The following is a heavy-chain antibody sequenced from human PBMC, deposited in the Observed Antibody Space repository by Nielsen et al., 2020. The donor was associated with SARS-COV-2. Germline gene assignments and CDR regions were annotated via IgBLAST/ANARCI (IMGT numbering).Heavy chain of an antibody. CDR1: GFTFSSYS. V-gene: IGHV3-21*01. CDR2: ISSSSSYI. CDR3: ARDSSGWYALTTYYYYGMDV. Sequence: GESPKISCAASGFTFSSYSMNWVRQAPGKGLEWVSSISSSSSYIYYADSVKGRFTISRDNAKNSLYLQMNSLRAEDTAVYYCARDSSGWYALTTYYYYGMDVWGQGTTVTVSS. J-gene: IGHJ6*02. D-gene: IGHD6-19*01.